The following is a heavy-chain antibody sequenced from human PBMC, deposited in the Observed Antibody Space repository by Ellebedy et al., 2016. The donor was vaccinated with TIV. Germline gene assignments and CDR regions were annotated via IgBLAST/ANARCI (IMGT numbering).Heavy chain of an antibody. CDR2: LSDFGDDM. D-gene: IGHD2/OR15-2a*01. V-gene: IGHV3-11*01. J-gene: IGHJ4*02. Sequence: GESLKISCAASGFSFRDYYMTWIRQAPGKGLEWVSYLSDFGDDMYYADSVKGRFTISRDNDKQSLFLQMNSLRVEDTAIYFCTTGRPGNIFDSWGQGTLVTVSS. CDR3: TTGRPGNIFDS. CDR1: GFSFRDYY.